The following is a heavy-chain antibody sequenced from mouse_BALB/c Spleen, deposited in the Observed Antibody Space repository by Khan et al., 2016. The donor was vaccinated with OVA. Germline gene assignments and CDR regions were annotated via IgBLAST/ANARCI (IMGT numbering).Heavy chain of an antibody. CDR3: ARTHER. Sequence: QVQLQQSGAELARPGASVKMSCKASGYTFTSYTMHWVKQRPGQGLEWIGYINPSSGYTKSNQTFKDKATLTAAKSSSTAYMHLSSLTSEYSAVYYRARTHERWGKGTTLTVSS. J-gene: IGHJ2*01. CDR2: INPSSGYT. CDR1: GYTFTSYT. V-gene: IGHV1-4*01.